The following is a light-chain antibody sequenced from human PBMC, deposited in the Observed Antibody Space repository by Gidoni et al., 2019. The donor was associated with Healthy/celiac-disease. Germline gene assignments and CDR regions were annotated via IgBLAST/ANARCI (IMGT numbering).Light chain of an antibody. CDR2: EVS. CDR1: SSDVGGYTY. V-gene: IGLV2-8*01. CDR3: SSYAGSNNLV. Sequence: QSALTPPPSASASPGQSVTISCTGTSSDVGGYTYVSWYQQHPGKAPKLMIYEVSKRPSGVPDRFSGSKAGNTASLTVSGRQAEDEADYYCSSYAGSNNLVFGGGTKLTVL. J-gene: IGLJ2*01.